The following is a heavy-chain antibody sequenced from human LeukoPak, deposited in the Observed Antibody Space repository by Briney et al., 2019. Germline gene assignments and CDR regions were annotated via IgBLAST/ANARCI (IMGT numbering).Heavy chain of an antibody. CDR2: IYPGDSDT. CDR3: ARTNYCSGGSCYFETDY. J-gene: IGHJ4*02. V-gene: IGHV5-51*01. CDR1: GYSFTSYW. Sequence: GESLKISCKGSGYSFTSYWIGWVRQMPGKGLEWMGIIYPGDSDTRYSPSFEGHVTISADKSISTAYLQWSSLKASDTAMYYCARTNYCSGGSCYFETDYWGQGTLVTVSS. D-gene: IGHD2-15*01.